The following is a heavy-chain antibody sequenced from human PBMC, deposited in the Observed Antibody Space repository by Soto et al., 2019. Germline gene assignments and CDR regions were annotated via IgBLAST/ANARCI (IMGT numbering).Heavy chain of an antibody. Sequence: PGGSLRLSCAASGFTFSSYAMSWVRQAPGKGLEWVSAISGSGGSTYYADSVKGRFTISRDNSKNTLYLQMNSLRAEDTAVYYCAKDRSYYGDYVIGPFQHWGQGTLVTAPQ. CDR1: GFTFSSYA. CDR2: ISGSGGST. V-gene: IGHV3-23*01. D-gene: IGHD4-17*01. CDR3: AKDRSYYGDYVIGPFQH. J-gene: IGHJ1*01.